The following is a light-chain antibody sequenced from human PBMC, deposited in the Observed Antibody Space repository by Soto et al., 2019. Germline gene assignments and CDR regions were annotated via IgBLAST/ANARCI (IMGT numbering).Light chain of an antibody. CDR2: GAS. J-gene: IGKJ3*01. Sequence: EIVLPQSPGTLSLSPGDRATLSCRASHSVSSSYLAWYQQKPGQAPRLLIYGASSRATGIPDRFSGSGYGTDCSLTISRLEPEDFAVYYCQQDGSSPPYTFGPGTKVYIK. CDR3: QQDGSSPPYT. V-gene: IGKV3-20*01. CDR1: HSVSSSY.